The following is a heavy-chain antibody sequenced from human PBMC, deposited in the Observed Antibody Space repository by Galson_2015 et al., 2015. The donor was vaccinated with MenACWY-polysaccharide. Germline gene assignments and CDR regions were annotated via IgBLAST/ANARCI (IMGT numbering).Heavy chain of an antibody. V-gene: IGHV4-38-2*01. CDR2: INHSGST. D-gene: IGHD1-26*01. CDR1: GYSISSGYS. CDR3: ARVEKYSGSYYIFR. J-gene: IGHJ4*02. Sequence: SETLSLTCAVSGYSISSGYSWGWIRQPPGKGLEWIGSINHSGSTYYNPSLKSRVTISVDTSKNKFSLKLSSVTAADTAVYYCARVEKYSGSYYIFRWGQGTLVTVSS.